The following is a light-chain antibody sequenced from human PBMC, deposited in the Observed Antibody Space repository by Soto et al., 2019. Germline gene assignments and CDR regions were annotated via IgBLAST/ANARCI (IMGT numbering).Light chain of an antibody. CDR3: ASWDDSLNGHWV. V-gene: IGLV1-44*01. CDR2: NNS. Sequence: QSVLTQAPSASGTPGQRVTISCSGSNSNIGGNSVSWYHHLPGTAPKLLIFNNSQRPSGVPDRFSGSKSGTSASLAIGGLQSEDEADYYCASWDDSLNGHWVFGGGTKLTVL. CDR1: NSNIGGNS. J-gene: IGLJ3*02.